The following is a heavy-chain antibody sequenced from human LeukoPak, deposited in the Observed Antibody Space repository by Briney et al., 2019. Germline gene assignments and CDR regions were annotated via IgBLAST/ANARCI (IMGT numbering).Heavy chain of an antibody. CDR3: ARDRAGTQAWVEFDP. CDR1: GFTVSQNY. J-gene: IGHJ5*02. CDR2: IYADGTT. D-gene: IGHD3-10*01. Sequence: GGSLRLSCAASGFTVSQNYMSWVRQAPGRGLEWVSLIYADGTTHYADSVKGRFTISRDNSKNTVYLRMNSVRPEDTAVYYCARDRAGTQAWVEFDPWGQGTLVTVSS. V-gene: IGHV3-66*02.